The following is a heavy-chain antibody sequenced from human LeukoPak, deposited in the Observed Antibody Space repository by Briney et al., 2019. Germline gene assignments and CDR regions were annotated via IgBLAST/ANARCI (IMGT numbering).Heavy chain of an antibody. J-gene: IGHJ3*01. D-gene: IGHD1-26*01. CDR3: AKDLSVVGAHDSFDV. Sequence: PGGSLRLSCAASGFSFSNYGMHWVRQAPGKGLEWLTVISYDGNTIYYADSVKGRFTISRDNSKNTLYLQMNSLRIEDTAVYYCAKDLSVVGAHDSFDVWGQGTMVTVSS. V-gene: IGHV3-30*18. CDR2: ISYDGNTI. CDR1: GFSFSNYG.